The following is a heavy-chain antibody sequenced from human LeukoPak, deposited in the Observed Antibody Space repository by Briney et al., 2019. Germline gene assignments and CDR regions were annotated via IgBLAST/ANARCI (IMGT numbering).Heavy chain of an antibody. D-gene: IGHD3-10*01. J-gene: IGHJ4*02. V-gene: IGHV4-59*01. Sequence: SETLSLTCTVSGDSISNYCWSWIRQPPGKGLEWIGYIYNSGSTNYNPSLKSRVTFSLDTSKNQISLKLSSVTAADAAVYYCAVGELGTKVDYWGQGTLVTVSS. CDR3: AVGELGTKVDY. CDR2: IYNSGST. CDR1: GDSISNYC.